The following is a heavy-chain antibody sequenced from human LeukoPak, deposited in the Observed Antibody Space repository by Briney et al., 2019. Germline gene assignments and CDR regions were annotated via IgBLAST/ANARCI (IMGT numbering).Heavy chain of an antibody. J-gene: IGHJ5*02. CDR1: DGTINSTAHY. CDR2: INHSGST. CDR3: ARGKSVVRGVIAWFDP. V-gene: IGHV4-34*01. D-gene: IGHD3-10*01. Sequence: SQTLSLTCTVSDGTINSTAHYWSWVRQPPGKGLEWIGEINHSGSTNYNPSLKSRVTISVDTSKNQFSLKLSSVTAADTAVYYCARGKSVVRGVIAWFDPWGQGTLVTVSS.